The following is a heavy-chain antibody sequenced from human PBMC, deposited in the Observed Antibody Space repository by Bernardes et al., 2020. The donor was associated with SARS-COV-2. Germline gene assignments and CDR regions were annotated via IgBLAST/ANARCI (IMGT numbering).Heavy chain of an antibody. J-gene: IGHJ4*02. CDR3: AREVSYYGSGKYDHYFDS. CDR1: GFRFGDYY. Sequence: GGSLRLSCAASGFRFGDYYMDWVRQAPGKGLEWVGRIRNKANTYITHYAASVEGRFTVSRDDSKNSLYLQMNSLKTEDTAVYYCAREVSYYGSGKYDHYFDSWGQGILVTVSS. CDR2: IRNKANTYIT. V-gene: IGHV3-72*01. D-gene: IGHD3-10*01.